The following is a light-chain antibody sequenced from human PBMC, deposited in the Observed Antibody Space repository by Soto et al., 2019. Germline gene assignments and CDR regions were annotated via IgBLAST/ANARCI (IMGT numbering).Light chain of an antibody. CDR3: QESYSTS. Sequence: DIKMTQSPSTLSASVGDRVTITCRASQTISTWWAWYQQKPGKAPNLLIYDASSLESGVPSRFSGSGSGTDFTLTISSLQPEDISAYHCQESYSTSFGQGTKVDIK. CDR1: QTISTW. V-gene: IGKV1-5*01. CDR2: DAS. J-gene: IGKJ1*01.